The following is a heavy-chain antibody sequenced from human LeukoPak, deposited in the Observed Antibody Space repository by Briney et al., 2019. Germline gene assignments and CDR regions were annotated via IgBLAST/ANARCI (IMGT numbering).Heavy chain of an antibody. D-gene: IGHD3-16*01. CDR1: GFTFSSYW. CDR3: ARGGIGSFDY. CDR2: IHSDGRST. Sequence: PGGSLRLSCVASGFTFSSYWMHRVRHAPGKGLVWVSHIHSDGRSTSYVDSAKGRFTISRDNAKKTLYLQMNSLRAEDTAVYYCARGGIGSFDYWGQGTLVTVSS. J-gene: IGHJ4*02. V-gene: IGHV3-74*01.